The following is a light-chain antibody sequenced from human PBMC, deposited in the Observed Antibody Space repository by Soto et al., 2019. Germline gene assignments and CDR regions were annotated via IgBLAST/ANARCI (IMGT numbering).Light chain of an antibody. V-gene: IGKV4-1*01. CDR3: QQYYSTPRT. J-gene: IGKJ1*01. CDR1: QSVLYSSNNKNY. CDR2: WAS. Sequence: DIVMTQSPDSLAVSLGERATINCKSSQSVLYSSNNKNYLAWYQHKPGQPPKLLIYWASTRESGVPDRFSGSGSGTDFTLTISSLQDEDVEVYYCQQYYSTPRTLGQGTKVDIK.